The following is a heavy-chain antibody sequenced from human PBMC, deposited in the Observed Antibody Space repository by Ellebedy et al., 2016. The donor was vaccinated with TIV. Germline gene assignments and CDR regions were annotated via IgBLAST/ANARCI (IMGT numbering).Heavy chain of an antibody. J-gene: IGHJ4*02. D-gene: IGHD3-9*01. V-gene: IGHV3-23*01. CDR1: GFSFSSYA. CDR3: ARYFDWLSLMHYFDY. CDR2: IDHGGGNT. Sequence: GESLKISCAASGFSFSSYAMTWVRQAPGKGLEWVSSIDHGGGNTYYADSVKGRFTISRDNSKNTLYLQVDSLRAEETAVYYCARYFDWLSLMHYFDYWGQGTLVTVSS.